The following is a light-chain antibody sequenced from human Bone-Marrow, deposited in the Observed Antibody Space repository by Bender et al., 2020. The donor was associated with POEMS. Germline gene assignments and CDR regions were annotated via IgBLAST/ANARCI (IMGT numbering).Light chain of an antibody. Sequence: QSALTQPASVSGSPGQSITISCTGSSSNIGKYNLVSWYQQDPGKAPKLILYDVSKRPSGVSTRLSGSKSGSTASLTISGLQTEDEADYYCCSYAGSYTFVFGTGTKVTVL. V-gene: IGLV2-23*02. J-gene: IGLJ1*01. CDR1: SSNIGKYNL. CDR3: CSYAGSYTFV. CDR2: DVS.